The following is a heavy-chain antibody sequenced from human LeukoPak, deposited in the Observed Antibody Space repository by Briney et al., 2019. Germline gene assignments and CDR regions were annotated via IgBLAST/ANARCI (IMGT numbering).Heavy chain of an antibody. CDR2: ISTSSSYI. J-gene: IGHJ4*02. D-gene: IGHD5-12*01. V-gene: IGHV3-21*01. Sequence: GGSLRLSCAASGFTFSSYTMNWVRQAPGKGLEWVSSISTSSSYIYYADSVKGRFTISRDNAKDSLYLQMNSLRAEDTAVYYCARPSGYDSFDYWGQGTPVTVSS. CDR1: GFTFSSYT. CDR3: ARPSGYDSFDY.